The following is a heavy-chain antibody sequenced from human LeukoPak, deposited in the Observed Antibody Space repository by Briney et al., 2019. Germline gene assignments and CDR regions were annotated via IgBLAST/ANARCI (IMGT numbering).Heavy chain of an antibody. Sequence: SVKVSCKASGGTFSSYAISWVRQAPGQGLEWMGGIIPIFGTANYAQKFQGRVTITTDESTSTAYMELSSLRSEDTAVYYCARSDYGGNSALYYYYMDVWGKGTTVTVSS. CDR3: ARSDYGGNSALYYYYMDV. D-gene: IGHD4-23*01. CDR2: IIPIFGTA. V-gene: IGHV1-69*05. J-gene: IGHJ6*03. CDR1: GGTFSSYA.